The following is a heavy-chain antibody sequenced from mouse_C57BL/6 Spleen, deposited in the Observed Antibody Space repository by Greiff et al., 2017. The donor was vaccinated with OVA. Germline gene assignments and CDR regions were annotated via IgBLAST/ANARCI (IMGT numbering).Heavy chain of an antibody. V-gene: IGHV5-9-1*02. Sequence: EVMLVESGEGLVKPGGSLKLSCAASGFTFSSYAMSWVRQTPEKRLEWVAYISSGGDYIYYADTVKGSFTISRDNARNTLYLQMSRLKSEDTAMYYWTSVYYYGSSRYWYFDVWGTGTTVTVSS. CDR2: ISSGGDYI. CDR3: TSVYYYGSSRYWYFDV. D-gene: IGHD1-1*01. J-gene: IGHJ1*03. CDR1: GFTFSSYA.